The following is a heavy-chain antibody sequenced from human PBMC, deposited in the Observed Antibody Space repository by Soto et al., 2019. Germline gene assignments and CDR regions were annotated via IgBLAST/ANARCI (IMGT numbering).Heavy chain of an antibody. D-gene: IGHD3-16*01. V-gene: IGHV1-18*01. Sequence: QVHLVQSGAEVKNPGASVKVSCKASGYSFTRYGIGWARQAPGQGLEWMGWINAYNGNTNYVQNLQGRLTLTTDTSTTTAYMELRSLRSNDTAIYYCAMVDVYVTPSPQDFWGQGTTVTVSS. J-gene: IGHJ6*02. CDR2: INAYNGNT. CDR3: AMVDVYVTPSPQDF. CDR1: GYSFTRYG.